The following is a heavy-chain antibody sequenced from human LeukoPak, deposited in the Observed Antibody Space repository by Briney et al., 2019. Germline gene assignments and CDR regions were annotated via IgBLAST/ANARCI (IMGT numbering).Heavy chain of an antibody. Sequence: GSLRLSCAASGFTFSSYAMGWVRQAPGKGLEWVSAISGSGGSTYYADSVKGRFTISRDNSKNTLYLQMNSLRAEDTAVYYCAKAHCSSTSCYKGYWGQGTLVTVSS. V-gene: IGHV3-23*01. CDR1: GFTFSSYA. J-gene: IGHJ4*02. CDR3: AKAHCSSTSCYKGY. D-gene: IGHD2-2*02. CDR2: ISGSGGST.